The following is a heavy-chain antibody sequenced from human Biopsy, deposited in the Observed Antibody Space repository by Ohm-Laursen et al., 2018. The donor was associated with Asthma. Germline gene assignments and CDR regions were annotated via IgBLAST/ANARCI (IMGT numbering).Heavy chain of an antibody. V-gene: IGHV1-3*01. J-gene: IGHJ3*02. Sequence: WVKVSCKASGYTFINYAIHWVRQAPGQRLEWMGWINAGNGNTKYSEKFQGRVTITRDTSASTAYMDLSSLRSEDTAVYYCARTYYDFLTGQVNDALAMWGQGTVVTVSS. D-gene: IGHD3-9*01. CDR3: ARTYYDFLTGQVNDALAM. CDR2: INAGNGNT. CDR1: GYTFINYA.